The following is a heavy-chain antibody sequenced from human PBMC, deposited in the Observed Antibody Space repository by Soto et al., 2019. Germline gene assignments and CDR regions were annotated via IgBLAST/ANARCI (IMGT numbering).Heavy chain of an antibody. Sequence: GGSLRLSCAASGFTVSSKYMSWVRQAPGKGLEWVSLIQSGGPTYYAGSVKGRFTISRDTSKNTLYLQMNSLRAEDTAVYYCAKDLIVVVTADAFDIWGQGTMVTVSS. J-gene: IGHJ3*02. D-gene: IGHD2-21*02. CDR2: IQSGGPT. V-gene: IGHV3-66*01. CDR3: AKDLIVVVTADAFDI. CDR1: GFTVSSKY.